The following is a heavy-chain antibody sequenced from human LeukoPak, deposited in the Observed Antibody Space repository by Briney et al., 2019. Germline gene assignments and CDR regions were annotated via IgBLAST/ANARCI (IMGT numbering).Heavy chain of an antibody. J-gene: IGHJ5*01. CDR3: ARRLRGAGWLDP. CDR1: GYSFTSYW. Sequence: GESLKTSCKGSGYSFTSYWIGWVRQMPGKGLEWMGIIYPGDSDTRYNPSFQGHVTISADKSISTAYLQWSSLRASDTAMYYCARRLRGAGWLDPWGQGTLVTVSS. CDR2: IYPGDSDT. V-gene: IGHV5-51*01.